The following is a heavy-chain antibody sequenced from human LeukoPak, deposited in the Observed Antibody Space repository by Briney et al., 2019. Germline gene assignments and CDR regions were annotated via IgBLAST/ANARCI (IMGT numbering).Heavy chain of an antibody. D-gene: IGHD6-19*01. CDR2: IYFSGST. CDR1: GDSISSTTYY. CDR3: ARHGKYSSAWYNHYYYYMDV. J-gene: IGHJ6*03. V-gene: IGHV4-39*01. Sequence: SETLSLTCIVSGDSISSTTYYWGWIRQPPGKGLEWIGNIYFSGSTSCNPSLKSRVTISVDTAKNQFSLKLSYVTAADTALYYCARHGKYSSAWYNHYYYYMDVWGTGATVTVSS.